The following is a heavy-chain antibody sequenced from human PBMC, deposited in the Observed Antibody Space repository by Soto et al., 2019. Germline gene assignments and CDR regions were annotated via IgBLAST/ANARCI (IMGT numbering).Heavy chain of an antibody. Sequence: QVQLVQSGAEVKKPGAAVKVSCKASGYTFTSYGISWVRQAPGQGLEWMGWISAYNDNTNYAQKFQGTVTMTMDTSTSTPYMELRSLRSDDTAVYYCTRDGPVIPPRSWFDPWGQGTLVTVSS. CDR1: GYTFTSYG. J-gene: IGHJ5*02. CDR3: TRDGPVIPPRSWFDP. CDR2: ISAYNDNT. V-gene: IGHV1-18*04. D-gene: IGHD3-16*02.